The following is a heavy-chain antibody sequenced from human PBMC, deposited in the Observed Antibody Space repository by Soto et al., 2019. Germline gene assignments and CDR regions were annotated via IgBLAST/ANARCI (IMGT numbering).Heavy chain of an antibody. J-gene: IGHJ4*02. D-gene: IGHD2-2*01. CDR2: INPSGGST. Sequence: VKVSCKASGYTFTSYYMHWVRQAPGQGLEWMGIINPSGGSTSYADSVKGRFTISRDNAKNSLYLQMNSLRAEDTAVYYCARTGLLSSGPPFDYWGQGTLVTVSS. CDR3: ARTGLLSSGPPFDY. V-gene: IGHV1-46*04. CDR1: GYTFTSYY.